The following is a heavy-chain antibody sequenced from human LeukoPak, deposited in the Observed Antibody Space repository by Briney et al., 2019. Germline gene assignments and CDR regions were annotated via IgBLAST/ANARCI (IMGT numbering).Heavy chain of an antibody. J-gene: IGHJ4*02. CDR3: ARDMSIAAAGPFDY. V-gene: IGHV3-30-3*01. CDR2: ISYDGSNK. D-gene: IGHD6-13*01. CDR1: GFTFSGYA. Sequence: PGRSLRLSCAASGFTFSGYAMHWVRQAPGKGLEWVAVISYDGSNKYYADSVKGRFTISRDNSKNTLYLQMNSLRAEDTAVYYCARDMSIAAAGPFDYWGQGTLVTVSS.